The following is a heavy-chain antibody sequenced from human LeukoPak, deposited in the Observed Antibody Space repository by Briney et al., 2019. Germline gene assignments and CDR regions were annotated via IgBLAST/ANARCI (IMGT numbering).Heavy chain of an antibody. D-gene: IGHD2-2*02. CDR3: TTDHWDCSSTSCYSTPFDY. J-gene: IGHJ4*02. Sequence: GGSLRLSCAASGFTFSNAWMSWVRQAQGKGLEWVGRIKSKTDGGTTDYAAPVKGRFTISRDDSKNTLYLQMNSLKTEDTAVYYCTTDHWDCSSTSCYSTPFDYWGQGTLVTVSS. CDR1: GFTFSNAW. CDR2: IKSKTDGGTT. V-gene: IGHV3-15*01.